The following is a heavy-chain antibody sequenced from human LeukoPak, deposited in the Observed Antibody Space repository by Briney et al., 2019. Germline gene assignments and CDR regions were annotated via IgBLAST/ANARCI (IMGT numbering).Heavy chain of an antibody. J-gene: IGHJ4*02. V-gene: IGHV4-39*01. CDR2: IYYSGST. CDR3: ARLGYDSSRSGFDY. CDR1: GGSISSYY. D-gene: IGHD3-22*01. Sequence: TSETLSLTCTVSGGSISSYYWGWIRQPPGKGLEWIGSIYYSGSTYYNPSLKSRVTISVDTSKNQFSLKLSSVTAADTAVYYCARLGYDSSRSGFDYWGQGTLVTVSS.